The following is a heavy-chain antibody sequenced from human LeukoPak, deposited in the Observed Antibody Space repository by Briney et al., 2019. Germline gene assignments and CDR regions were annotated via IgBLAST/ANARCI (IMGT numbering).Heavy chain of an antibody. CDR3: ARSPGYCSGGSCYSYYYYYYGMDV. CDR1: GGSFSGYY. CDR2: INHSGST. V-gene: IGHV4-34*01. D-gene: IGHD2-15*01. J-gene: IGHJ6*02. Sequence: KPSETLSLTCAVYGGSFSGYYWSWIRQPPGKGLEWIGEINHSGSTNYNPSLKSRVTISVDTSKNQFSLELSSVTAADTAVYYCARSPGYCSGGSCYSYYYYYYGMDVWGQGTTVTVSS.